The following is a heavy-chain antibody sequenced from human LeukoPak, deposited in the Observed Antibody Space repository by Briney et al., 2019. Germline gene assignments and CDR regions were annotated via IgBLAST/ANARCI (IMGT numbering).Heavy chain of an antibody. Sequence: GGSLRLSCAASGFSFSSYAMSWVRQAPGKGLGWVSLISTSGTATYYADSVKGRFTISRDNSKNTMYLQMNSLGAEDTALYYCAKGSYSSCLISYYWGQGTLVTVSS. CDR3: AKGSYSSCLISYY. CDR2: ISTSGTAT. D-gene: IGHD6-19*01. J-gene: IGHJ4*02. CDR1: GFSFSSYA. V-gene: IGHV3-23*01.